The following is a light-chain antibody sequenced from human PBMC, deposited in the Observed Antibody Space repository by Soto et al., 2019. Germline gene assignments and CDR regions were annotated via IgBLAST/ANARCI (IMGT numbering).Light chain of an antibody. CDR1: QSVSSSY. V-gene: IGKV3-20*01. Sequence: EIVLTQSPGTLSLSPGERATLSCRASQSVSSSYLAWYQQKPGQAPRLLIYGASSRATGIPDRFSGSGSGTDFILTISRLEPEDFAVYYCQQCGSSPSTFGQGTRLVIK. CDR3: QQCGSSPST. J-gene: IGKJ5*01. CDR2: GAS.